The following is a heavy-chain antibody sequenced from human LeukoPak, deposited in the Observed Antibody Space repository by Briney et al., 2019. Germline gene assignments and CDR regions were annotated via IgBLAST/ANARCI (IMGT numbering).Heavy chain of an antibody. D-gene: IGHD6-19*01. V-gene: IGHV3-74*01. CDR3: ATKQWLAPPPDS. Sequence: TGGFLRLSCAASGFTFSKYWMLWVRQAPGKGLESASRINTDGTVTTYADSVKGRFTVSRDNADNTMFLQMNSVRDEDTAVYYCATKQWLAPPPDSWGQGTPVTVSS. J-gene: IGHJ4*02. CDR2: INTDGTVT. CDR1: GFTFSKYW.